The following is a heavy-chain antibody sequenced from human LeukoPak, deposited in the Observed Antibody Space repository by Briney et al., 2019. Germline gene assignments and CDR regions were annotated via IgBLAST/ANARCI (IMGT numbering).Heavy chain of an antibody. CDR2: IYSGGST. CDR1: GFTVSSNY. Sequence: PGGSLRLSCAASGFTVSSNYMSLVRQAPGKGLEWVSVIYSGGSTYYADSVKGRFTISRDNSKNTLYLQMNSLRAEDTAVYYCARDLGSYGSVDAFDIWGQGTMVTVSS. J-gene: IGHJ3*02. D-gene: IGHD5-18*01. CDR3: ARDLGSYGSVDAFDI. V-gene: IGHV3-53*01.